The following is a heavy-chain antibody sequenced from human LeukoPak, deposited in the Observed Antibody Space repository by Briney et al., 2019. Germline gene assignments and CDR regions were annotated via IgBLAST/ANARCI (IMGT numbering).Heavy chain of an antibody. Sequence: PGESLRLSCAVSGFTFSNYGMHWVRQAPGKGLEWVACIRYDGFNNYYPDSLKGRFTISRKHSKHTLHLQINITRADDTVVYCCAKETIVGATVDAFDIWGPGTMVIVSS. CDR2: IRYDGFNN. J-gene: IGHJ3*02. V-gene: IGHV3-30*02. CDR1: GFTFSNYG. CDR3: AKETIVGATVDAFDI. D-gene: IGHD1-26*01.